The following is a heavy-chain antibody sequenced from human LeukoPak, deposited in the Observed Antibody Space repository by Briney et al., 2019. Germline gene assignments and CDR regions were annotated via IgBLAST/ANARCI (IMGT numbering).Heavy chain of an antibody. D-gene: IGHD3-10*01. CDR1: GFTFGDYA. J-gene: IGHJ4*02. CDR3: TRDSRSRARGYFDY. Sequence: GGSLRLSCTASGFTFGDYAMSWVRQAPEKGLEWVGFIRSKAYGGTTEYAASVKGRFTISRDDSKSIAYLQMNSLKTEDTAVYYCTRDSRSRARGYFDYWGQGTLVTVSS. V-gene: IGHV3-49*04. CDR2: IRSKAYGGTT.